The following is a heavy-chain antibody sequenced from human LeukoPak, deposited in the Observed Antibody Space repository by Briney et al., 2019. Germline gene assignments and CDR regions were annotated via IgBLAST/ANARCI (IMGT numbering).Heavy chain of an antibody. J-gene: IGHJ3*02. CDR3: ARIHQIRGDTRGFNAFDI. D-gene: IGHD2-2*01. Sequence: SGPALVTPTQTLTLTCTFSGFSLSTSGMCVSWIRQPPGKALEWLARIDWDDDKYYSTSLKTRLTISKDTSKNQVVLTMTNMDPVDTATYYCARIHQIRGDTRGFNAFDIWGQGTMVTVSS. CDR1: GFSLSTSGMC. CDR2: IDWDDDK. V-gene: IGHV2-70*11.